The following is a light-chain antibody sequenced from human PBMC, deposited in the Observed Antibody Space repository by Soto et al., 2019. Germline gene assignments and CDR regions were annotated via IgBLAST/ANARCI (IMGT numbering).Light chain of an antibody. CDR2: AAS. V-gene: IGKV1-9*01. CDR3: QQLNSYPPT. Sequence: IQLTQSPSSLSASVGDRVTLTCRASQGISSFLAWYQQKPGKAPKLPIYAASTLQSGVPSRFSGSGSGTDFTLTISSLQPEDFATYYCQQLNSYPPTFGGGTKVDIK. CDR1: QGISSF. J-gene: IGKJ4*01.